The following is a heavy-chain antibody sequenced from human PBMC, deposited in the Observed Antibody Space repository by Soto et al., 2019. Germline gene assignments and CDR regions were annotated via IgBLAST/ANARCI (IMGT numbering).Heavy chain of an antibody. CDR1: GFTFSSYA. Sequence: EVQLLESGGGLVQPGGSLRLCCAASGFTFSSYAMSWVRQAPGKGLEWVSAISGSGGSTYYADSVKGRFTISRDNSKNTLYLQMNSLRAEDTAVYYCASSVSSWYRDYYYYCMDVWGQGTTVTVSS. CDR3: ASSVSSWYRDYYYYCMDV. D-gene: IGHD6-13*01. V-gene: IGHV3-23*01. CDR2: ISGSGGST. J-gene: IGHJ6*02.